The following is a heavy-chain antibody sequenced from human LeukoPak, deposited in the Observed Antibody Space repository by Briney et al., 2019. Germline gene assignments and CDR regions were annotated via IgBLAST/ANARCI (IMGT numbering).Heavy chain of an antibody. CDR2: INHSGST. CDR1: GGSFSGYY. CDR3: ARDIIYSYPAFDI. D-gene: IGHD5-18*01. Sequence: PSETLSLTCAVYGGSFSGYYWSWIRQPPGKGLEWIGEINHSGSTNYNPSLKSRVTISVDTSKNQFSLKLSSVTAADTAVYYSARDIIYSYPAFDIWGQGTMVTVSS. J-gene: IGHJ3*02. V-gene: IGHV4-34*01.